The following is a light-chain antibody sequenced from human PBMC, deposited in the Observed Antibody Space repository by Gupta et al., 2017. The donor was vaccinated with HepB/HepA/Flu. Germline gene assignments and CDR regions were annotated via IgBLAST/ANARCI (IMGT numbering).Light chain of an antibody. J-gene: IGLJ1*01. CDR1: SSDIGSYDY. CDR3: KSYEGTTLHEV. CDR2: DVT. V-gene: IGLV2-14*03. Sequence: QSALTQPASVSGSPGQCVTISCTGTSSDIGSYDYVSWYQQHPGTAPKLMIYDVTNRPSGVPNRFSGSKSGTTASLTISGLQAEDEADYYCKSYEGTTLHEVFGTGTKVTVL.